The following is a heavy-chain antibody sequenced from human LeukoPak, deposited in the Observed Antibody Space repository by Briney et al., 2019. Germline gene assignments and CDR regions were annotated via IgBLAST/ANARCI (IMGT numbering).Heavy chain of an antibody. D-gene: IGHD6-19*01. CDR2: IHYSGTT. V-gene: IGHV4-39*01. CDR1: GVSIRSSYY. Sequence: SETLSLTCSVAGVSIRSSYYWGWIRQPPGKGLEWIGNIHYSGTTYYNPSLEGRVTISVDTSKNQFSLKLSSVTAADTAVYSCAKVGGLAVAGTDNWMDPWGQGTLVTVSS. J-gene: IGHJ5*02. CDR3: AKVGGLAVAGTDNWMDP.